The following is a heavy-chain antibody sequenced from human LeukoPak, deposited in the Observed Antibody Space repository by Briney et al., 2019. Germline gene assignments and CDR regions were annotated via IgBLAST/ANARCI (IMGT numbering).Heavy chain of an antibody. CDR3: ASQPYYYDSNGYELDY. D-gene: IGHD3-22*01. Sequence: GGSLRLSCAASGFTFSSYAMSWVRQAPGKGLEWVSAISGSGGSTYYADSVKGRFTISRDNSKNTLYLQMNSLRAEDTAVYYCASQPYYYDSNGYELDYWGQGTLVTVSS. CDR2: ISGSGGST. J-gene: IGHJ4*02. CDR1: GFTFSSYA. V-gene: IGHV3-23*01.